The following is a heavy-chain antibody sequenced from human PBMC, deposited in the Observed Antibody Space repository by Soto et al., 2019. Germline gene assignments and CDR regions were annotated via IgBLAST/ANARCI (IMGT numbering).Heavy chain of an antibody. J-gene: IGHJ6*02. V-gene: IGHV1-18*04. Sequence: ASVKVSCKASGYTFTSYGISWVRQAPGQGLEWMGWISAYNGNTNYAQKLQGRVTMTTDTSTSTAYMELRSLRSEDTAGYYCASSGAAAGQDYDYYYGMDVWGQGTTVTVSS. CDR2: ISAYNGNT. CDR3: ASSGAAAGQDYDYYYGMDV. CDR1: GYTFTSYG. D-gene: IGHD6-25*01.